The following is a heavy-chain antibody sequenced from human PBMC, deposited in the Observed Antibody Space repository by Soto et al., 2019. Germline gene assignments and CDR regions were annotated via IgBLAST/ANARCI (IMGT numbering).Heavy chain of an antibody. J-gene: IGHJ4*02. CDR3: AKDTRGGETGSMDI. Sequence: SETLSLTCAVYGGSFSGYYWSWIRQPPGKGLEWIGEINHSGSTNYNPSLKSRVTISVDTSKNQFSLKLSSVTAADTAVYYCAKDTRGGETGSMDIWAQGTLVTVSS. CDR2: INHSGST. CDR1: GGSFSGYY. D-gene: IGHD1-1*01. V-gene: IGHV4-34*01.